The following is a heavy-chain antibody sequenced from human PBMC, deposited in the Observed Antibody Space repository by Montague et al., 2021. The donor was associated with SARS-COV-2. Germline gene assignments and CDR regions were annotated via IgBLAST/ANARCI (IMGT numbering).Heavy chain of an antibody. J-gene: IGHJ6*02. V-gene: IGHV4-31*03. D-gene: IGHD2-2*01. Sequence: TLSLTCTVSGGSISSGGYYWSWIRQHPGKGLEWIGYIYYSGSTYYNPSLKSRVTISVDTPKNQFSLKLSSVTAADTAVYYCATESLGYCSSTSCYGPHHGMDVWGQGTTVTVSS. CDR3: ATESLGYCSSTSCYGPHHGMDV. CDR2: IYYSGST. CDR1: GGSISSGGYY.